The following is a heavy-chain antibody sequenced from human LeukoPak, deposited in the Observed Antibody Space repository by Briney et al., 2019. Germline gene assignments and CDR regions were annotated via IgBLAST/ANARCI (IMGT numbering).Heavy chain of an antibody. J-gene: IGHJ4*02. CDR2: INPNSGGT. V-gene: IGHV1-2*02. D-gene: IGHD5-18*01. CDR3: ARDLSTVDTAMVTTD. CDR1: GYTFTGYY. Sequence: ASVKVSCKASGYTFTGYYMHWVRQAPGQGLEWMGWINPNSGGTNYVQKFQGRVTMTRDTSISTAYMELSRLRSDDTAVYYCARDLSTVDTAMVTTDWGRGTLVTVSS.